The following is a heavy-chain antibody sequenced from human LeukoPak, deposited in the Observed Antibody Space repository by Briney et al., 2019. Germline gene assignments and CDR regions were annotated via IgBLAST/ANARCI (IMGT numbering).Heavy chain of an antibody. Sequence: GGSLRLSCAASGFTFSSYAMHWVRQAPGKGLEWVAVISYDRSNKYYADSVKGRFTISRDNSKNTLYLQMNSLRAEDTAVYYCARDGRPGPFGVYYFDYWGQGTLVTVSS. CDR2: ISYDRSNK. V-gene: IGHV3-30*01. CDR1: GFTFSSYA. D-gene: IGHD3-16*01. CDR3: ARDGRPGPFGVYYFDY. J-gene: IGHJ4*02.